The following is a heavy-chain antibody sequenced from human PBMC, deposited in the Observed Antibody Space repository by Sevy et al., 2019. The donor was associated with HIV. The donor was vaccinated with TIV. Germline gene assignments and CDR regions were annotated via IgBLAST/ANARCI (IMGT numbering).Heavy chain of an antibody. CDR1: GFTSGDYI. V-gene: IGHV3-49*03. J-gene: IGHJ6*02. CDR2: IRSKTYGGTT. CDR3: TRTSYYYDSGSYFGMDV. Sequence: GGSLRLSCTPSGFTSGDYILTWFRQAPGKGLEWVGFIRSKTYGGTTEYAASVKGRITISRDDSKNIAYLRMNSLKTEDTAVYYSTRTSYYYDSGSYFGMDVWGQGTTVTVSS. D-gene: IGHD3-10*01.